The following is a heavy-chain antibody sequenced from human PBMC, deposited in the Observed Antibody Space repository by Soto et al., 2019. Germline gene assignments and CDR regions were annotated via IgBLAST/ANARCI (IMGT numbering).Heavy chain of an antibody. CDR2: IKSKSDGGTT. D-gene: IGHD6-13*01. Sequence: SGGSLRLSCAASGFTFSNAWMNWVRQTPGKGLEWVGHIKSKSDGGTTDFAAPVKGRFTISRDDSKKTLYLQMNSLRAEDTAVYYCARRGPGTYFDYWGQGTLVTVSS. CDR1: GFTFSNAW. J-gene: IGHJ4*02. V-gene: IGHV3-15*07. CDR3: ARRGPGTYFDY.